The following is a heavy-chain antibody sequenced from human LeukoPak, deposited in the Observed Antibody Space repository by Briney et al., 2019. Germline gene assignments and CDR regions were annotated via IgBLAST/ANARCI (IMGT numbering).Heavy chain of an antibody. CDR3: AKTHYYDSSGYCFDY. CDR1: GFTFDDYA. CDR2: ISWNSGSM. Sequence: PGRSLRLSCAASGFTFDDYAMHWVRQAPGKGLEWVSGISWNSGSMGYADSVKGRFTISRDNAKNSLYLQMNSLRAEDTALYYCAKTHYYDSSGYCFDYWGQGTLVTVSS. D-gene: IGHD3-22*01. J-gene: IGHJ4*02. V-gene: IGHV3-9*01.